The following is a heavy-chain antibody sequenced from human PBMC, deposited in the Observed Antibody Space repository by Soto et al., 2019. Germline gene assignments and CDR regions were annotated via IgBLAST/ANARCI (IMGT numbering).Heavy chain of an antibody. CDR2: ISSSGSTI. CDR3: ARSAEVVVAALSWFDP. Sequence: QVQLVESGGGLVKPGGSLRLSCAASGFTFSDYYMSWIRQAPGKGLEWVSYISSSGSTIYYEDSVKGRFTISRDNAKNSLYLPMNSLTAENTSVYYCARSAEVVVAALSWFDPWGQGTLVTVSS. V-gene: IGHV3-11*01. CDR1: GFTFSDYY. D-gene: IGHD2-15*01. J-gene: IGHJ5*02.